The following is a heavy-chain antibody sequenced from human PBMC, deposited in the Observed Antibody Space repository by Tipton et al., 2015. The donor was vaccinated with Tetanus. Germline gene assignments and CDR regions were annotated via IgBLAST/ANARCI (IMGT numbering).Heavy chain of an antibody. CDR3: ARPSTTVTPRAFDV. J-gene: IGHJ3*01. V-gene: IGHV4-30-4*01. CDR1: GGSISSDAHY. Sequence: LRLSCTVSGGSISSDAHYWSWIRQAPGKGLEWLGYISHSGTTNYNPSLMSRVTLSLDTARGQFSLKLTSVTAADAAVYYCARPSTTVTPRAFDVWGQGTMVTVSS. D-gene: IGHD4-17*01. CDR2: ISHSGTT.